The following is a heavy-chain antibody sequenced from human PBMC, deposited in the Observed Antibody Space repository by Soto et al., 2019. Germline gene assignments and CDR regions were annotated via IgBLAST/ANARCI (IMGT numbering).Heavy chain of an antibody. CDR1: GDSISSSNNY. V-gene: IGHV4-30-4*01. CDR2: ISYSGTT. D-gene: IGHD5-18*01. CDR3: ARGRGYSYGLDP. J-gene: IGHJ5*02. Sequence: SETLSLTCTVPGDSISSSNNYWSWIRQPPGEGLEWIGFISYSGTTSYSPSLKSRLAISLDTSKNQFSLSLSSVTAAGTAVYYCARGRGYSYGLDPWGQGTLVTVSS.